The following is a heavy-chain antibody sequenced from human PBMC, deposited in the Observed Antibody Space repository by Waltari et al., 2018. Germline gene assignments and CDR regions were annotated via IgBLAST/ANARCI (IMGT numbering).Heavy chain of an antibody. D-gene: IGHD2-15*01. J-gene: IGHJ4*02. CDR2: INHSGTT. CDR1: GGSFSGYY. V-gene: IGHV4-34*01. Sequence: QVQLQQWGAGLLKPSETLSLPCAVHGGSFSGYYWSWIRAPPWKGLEWSGEINHSGTTNDNPALRSRGTISVDTSKNQFSLKLSSVTAADTAVYYCAAGRVVVAATLSYWGQGTLVTVSS. CDR3: AAGRVVVAATLSY.